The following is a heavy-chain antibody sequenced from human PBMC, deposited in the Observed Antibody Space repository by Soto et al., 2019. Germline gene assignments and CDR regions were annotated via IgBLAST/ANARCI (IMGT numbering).Heavy chain of an antibody. CDR3: AKGGVDTFGLSY. V-gene: IGHV3-74*01. J-gene: IGHJ4*02. CDR2: INTDGSST. Sequence: EVQLVESGGGLVQPGGSLRLSCAVSGFTFSSFWMHWVRQAPGEGLVWVSRINTDGSSTSYADSVKGRFTISRDNAKNTLYLQMNSLRVEDTAMYYCAKGGVDTFGLSYWGQGTQVTVSS. CDR1: GFTFSSFW. D-gene: IGHD3-16*01.